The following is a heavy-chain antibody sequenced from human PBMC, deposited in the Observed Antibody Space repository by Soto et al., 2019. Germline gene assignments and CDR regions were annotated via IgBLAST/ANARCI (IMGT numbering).Heavy chain of an antibody. CDR3: ARDMRVFGGMDV. D-gene: IGHD3-3*01. Sequence: TLSPTCPVPGGSISSGGYYWSWIREPPGKGLEWIGYIYYSGSTYYHPSLKSRFTIAVDTSKTQFSLKLTSPTAADTAVYYCARDMRVFGGMDVWGRGTTVTVSS. CDR2: IYYSGST. V-gene: IGHV4-31*03. J-gene: IGHJ6*02. CDR1: GGSISSGGYY.